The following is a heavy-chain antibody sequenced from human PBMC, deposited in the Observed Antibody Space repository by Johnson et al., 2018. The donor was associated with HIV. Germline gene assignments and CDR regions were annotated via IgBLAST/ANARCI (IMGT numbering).Heavy chain of an antibody. Sequence: VQLVESGGGLVQPGGSLRLSCAASGFTFSSYWMHWVRQAPGKGLVWVSRINSDGSSTRYADSVKGRFTISRDNAKNTLYLQMNSLSAEDTAVYYCAKGPNGQLDDAFHIWGQGTMVTVSS. D-gene: IGHD6-6*01. V-gene: IGHV3-74*01. CDR3: AKGPNGQLDDAFHI. CDR2: INSDGSST. CDR1: GFTFSSYW. J-gene: IGHJ3*02.